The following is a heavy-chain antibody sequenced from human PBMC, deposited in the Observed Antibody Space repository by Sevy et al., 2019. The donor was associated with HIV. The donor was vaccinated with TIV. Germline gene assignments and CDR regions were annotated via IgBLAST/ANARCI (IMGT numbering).Heavy chain of an antibody. CDR2: ISRTGGTQ. CDR3: VKEGRDDFNPYLDF. CDR1: GFTFGGYM. J-gene: IGHJ4*02. Sequence: GGSLRLSCAGSGFTFGGYMMNWVRQAPGRGLEWVAGISRTGGTQEYGDSAKGRFTISRENSKNTVYLQLKDVRAEDTALYFCVKEGRDDFNPYLDFWGQGILVTVSS. V-gene: IGHV3-23*01. D-gene: IGHD3-10*01.